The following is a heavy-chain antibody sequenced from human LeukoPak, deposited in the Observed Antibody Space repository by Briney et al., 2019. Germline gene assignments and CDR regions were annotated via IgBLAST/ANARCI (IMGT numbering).Heavy chain of an antibody. Sequence: GGSLRLSRAASGFTFSSYWMSWVRQAPGKGLEWVANIKQDGSEKYYVDSVKGRFTISRDNAKNSLYLQMNSLRAEDTAVYYCARDRYSSSWYVYYYYGMDVWGQGTTVTVSS. CDR2: IKQDGSEK. J-gene: IGHJ6*02. V-gene: IGHV3-7*03. D-gene: IGHD6-13*01. CDR1: GFTFSSYW. CDR3: ARDRYSSSWYVYYYYGMDV.